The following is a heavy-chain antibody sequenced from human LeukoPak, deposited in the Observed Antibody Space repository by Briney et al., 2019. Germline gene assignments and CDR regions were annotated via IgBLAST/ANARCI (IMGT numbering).Heavy chain of an antibody. CDR3: ARDFATVTYYYDSTP. D-gene: IGHD3-22*01. CDR1: GFTFSDYE. J-gene: IGHJ5*02. CDR2: ISRSASTT. Sequence: PGGSLRLSCAASGFTFSDYEANWVRQAPGKGLEWVSYISRSASTTYYAASVKGRFTISRDNAKNSLYLQMNSLSAEDTAVYYCARDFATVTYYYDSTPWGQGTLVTVSS. V-gene: IGHV3-48*03.